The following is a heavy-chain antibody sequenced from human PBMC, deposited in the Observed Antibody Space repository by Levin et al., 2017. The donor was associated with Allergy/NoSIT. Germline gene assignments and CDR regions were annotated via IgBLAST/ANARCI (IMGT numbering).Heavy chain of an antibody. J-gene: IGHJ4*02. Sequence: PGGSLRLSCAASGFTFSGYAMSWVRQAPGKGLEWVSTITHTGHYTYYPDSVKGRFTISRDNSKNTLYLQMNSLGDEDTAMYYCAKDLSNSQWIFDYWGQGTMVTVSS. D-gene: IGHD2/OR15-2a*01. CDR3: AKDLSNSQWIFDY. CDR2: ITHTGHYT. V-gene: IGHV3-23*01. CDR1: GFTFSGYA.